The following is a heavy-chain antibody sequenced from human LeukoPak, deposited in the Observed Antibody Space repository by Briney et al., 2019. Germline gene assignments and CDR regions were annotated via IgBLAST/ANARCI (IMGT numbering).Heavy chain of an antibody. Sequence: ASVKVSCKASGGTFSSYAISWVRQAPGQGLEWMGRIIPILGIANYAQKFQGRVTITADKSTSTAYMELSSLRSEDTAVYYCARDTMAYYYGMDVWGQGTTVTVFS. CDR3: ARDTMAYYYGMDV. J-gene: IGHJ6*02. CDR1: GGTFSSYA. D-gene: IGHD3-10*01. CDR2: IIPILGIA. V-gene: IGHV1-69*04.